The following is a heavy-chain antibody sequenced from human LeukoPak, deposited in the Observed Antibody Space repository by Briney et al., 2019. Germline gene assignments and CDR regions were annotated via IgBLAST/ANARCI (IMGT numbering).Heavy chain of an antibody. J-gene: IGHJ3*02. CDR3: ARIQLWSRDTYAFDI. D-gene: IGHD5-18*01. CDR2: IYSGGST. CDR1: GFTVSSNY. Sequence: GGSLRLSCAASGFTVSSNYMSWVRQAPGKGLEWVSVIYSGGSTYYADSVKGRFTISRDNSKNTLYLQMNSLRAEDTAVYYCARIQLWSRDTYAFDIWGQGTMVTVSS. V-gene: IGHV3-66*01.